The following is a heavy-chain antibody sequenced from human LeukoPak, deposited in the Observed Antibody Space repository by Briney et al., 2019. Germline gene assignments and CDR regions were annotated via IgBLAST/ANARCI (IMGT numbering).Heavy chain of an antibody. Sequence: AETLSLTRTVSGGSVSSHRYYWGWLPQPPGKGLEWIGSVYYSGSTYYDPSLKSRVVISVDTSKNQFSLKLSSVTAADTAVYYCATEGGILEWFVNAFDIWGQGTMVTVSS. CDR2: VYYSGST. D-gene: IGHD3-3*01. V-gene: IGHV4-39*01. CDR1: GGSVSSHRYY. CDR3: ATEGGILEWFVNAFDI. J-gene: IGHJ3*02.